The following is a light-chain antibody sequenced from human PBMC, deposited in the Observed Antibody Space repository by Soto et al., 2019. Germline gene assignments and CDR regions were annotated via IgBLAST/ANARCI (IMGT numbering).Light chain of an antibody. V-gene: IGKV3-20*01. J-gene: IGKJ1*01. CDR3: QQYDTSPT. CDR1: QSVSSGY. Sequence: EIVLTQSPGTLSLSAGERATLSCRASQSVSSGYLAWYQQKPGQAPTALIYGASNRATGIPDTFSGSGSGNDFTLTISRLEPEDFAVYYCQQYDTSPTFGQGTKVEIK. CDR2: GAS.